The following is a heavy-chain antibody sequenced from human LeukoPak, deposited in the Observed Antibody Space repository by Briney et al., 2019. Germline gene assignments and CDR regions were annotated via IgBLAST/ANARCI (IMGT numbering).Heavy chain of an antibody. Sequence: GGSLRLSCAASGLTFSAYSMSWVRQAPGKGLEWVSAIGVSGVDTYYADSVKGRFTISRDNSKNTLYLQMNSLRAEDTAVYYCAKEGYSYGDFDYWGQGTLVTVSS. CDR2: IGVSGVDT. CDR3: AKEGYSYGDFDY. D-gene: IGHD5-18*01. CDR1: GLTFSAYS. J-gene: IGHJ4*02. V-gene: IGHV3-23*01.